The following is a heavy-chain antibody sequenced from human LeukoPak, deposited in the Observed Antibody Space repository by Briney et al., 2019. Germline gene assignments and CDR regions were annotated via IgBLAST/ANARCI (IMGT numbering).Heavy chain of an antibody. Sequence: SGTLSLTCTVSGGSISSYYWSWIRQPPGKGLEWIGYIYYSGSTNYNPSLKSRVTISVDTSKNQFSLKLSSVTAADTAVYYCARLAGLRSVWGQGTLVTVSS. CDR3: ARLAGLRSV. CDR1: GGSISSYY. V-gene: IGHV4-59*08. D-gene: IGHD5-12*01. CDR2: IYYSGST. J-gene: IGHJ4*02.